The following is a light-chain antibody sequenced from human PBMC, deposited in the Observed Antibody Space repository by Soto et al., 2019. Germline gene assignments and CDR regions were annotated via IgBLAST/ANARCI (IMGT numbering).Light chain of an antibody. V-gene: IGLV1-51*02. J-gene: IGLJ3*02. CDR1: SSNIGNNY. Sequence: QSVLTQSPSVSAAPGQKVTISCSGSSSNIGNNYVSWYQQLPGAAPKLLIYENNKRPSGIPDRFSGSKSGTSATLGITGLQTGDEADYYCGTWDSSLSAHWVFGGGTKVTVL. CDR2: ENN. CDR3: GTWDSSLSAHWV.